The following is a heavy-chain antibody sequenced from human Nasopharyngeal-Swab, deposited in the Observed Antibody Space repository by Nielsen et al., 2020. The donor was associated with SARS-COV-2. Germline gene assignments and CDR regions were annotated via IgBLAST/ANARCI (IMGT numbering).Heavy chain of an antibody. CDR1: GFRFSGYW. V-gene: IGHV3-7*04. Sequence: GESLKISCAASGFRFSGYWMTWVRQAPGKGPEWVANINQDASVKKYVDSVKGRFTISRDDTKNSVYLQMNSLRGEDTAVYYCVRHGHYTFDSWGQGSLVTVSS. J-gene: IGHJ4*02. D-gene: IGHD4-11*01. CDR2: INQDASVK. CDR3: VRHGHYTFDS.